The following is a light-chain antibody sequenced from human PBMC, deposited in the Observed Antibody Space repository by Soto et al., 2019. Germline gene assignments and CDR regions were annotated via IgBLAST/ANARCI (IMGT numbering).Light chain of an antibody. CDR3: QQSYSTPWT. V-gene: IGKV1-39*01. CDR1: QSIRRY. Sequence: DIQMTQSPSSLSASVGDTVTIPCRASQSIRRYLHWYQHKPGKAPKVXIYAASSLQSGVPSRFSGSGAGTDFTRTISSLQPEDVSTYYCQQSYSTPWTFGQGTKVDIK. CDR2: AAS. J-gene: IGKJ1*01.